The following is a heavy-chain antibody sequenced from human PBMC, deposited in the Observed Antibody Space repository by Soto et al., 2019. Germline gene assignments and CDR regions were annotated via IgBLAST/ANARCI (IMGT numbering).Heavy chain of an antibody. CDR3: ASQTYYYDSSGYYGLCYYYYGMDV. Sequence: QVQLVQSGAEVKKPGASVKVSCKASGYTFTGYYMHWVRQAPGQGLEWMGWINPNSGGTNYAQKFQGRVTMTRDPSISTAYMELSRLISDDTAVYYCASQTYYYDSSGYYGLCYYYYGMDVWGQGTTVTVSS. V-gene: IGHV1-2*02. J-gene: IGHJ6*02. D-gene: IGHD3-22*01. CDR2: INPNSGGT. CDR1: GYTFTGYY.